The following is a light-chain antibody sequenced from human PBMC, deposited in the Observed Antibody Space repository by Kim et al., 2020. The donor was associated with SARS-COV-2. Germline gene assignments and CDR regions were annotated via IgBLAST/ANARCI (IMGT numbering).Light chain of an antibody. CDR3: QSYDGSSPHWV. CDR1: SGSIASSY. V-gene: IGLV6-57*04. CDR2: GDN. J-gene: IGLJ3*02. Sequence: NFMLTQPHSVSESPGKTVTISCTRSSGSIASSYVQWYQQRPGSAPTTVIFGDNQRPSAVPDRFSGSIDSSSNSASLTISGLKTEDEADYYCQSYDGSSPHWVFGGGTQLTVL.